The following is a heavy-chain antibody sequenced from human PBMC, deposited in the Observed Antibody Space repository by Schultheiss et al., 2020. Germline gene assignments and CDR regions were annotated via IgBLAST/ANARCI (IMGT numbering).Heavy chain of an antibody. CDR3: ARRIHAANFDY. CDR1: GGSISSGSYY. J-gene: IGHJ4*02. CDR2: IYYSGST. V-gene: IGHV4-39*01. Sequence: SETLSLTCTVSGGSISSGSYYWSWIRQPPGKGLEWIGSIYYSGSTNYNPSLKSRVTISVDTSKNQFSLKLSSVTAADTAVYYCARRIHAANFDYWGQGTLVTVSS.